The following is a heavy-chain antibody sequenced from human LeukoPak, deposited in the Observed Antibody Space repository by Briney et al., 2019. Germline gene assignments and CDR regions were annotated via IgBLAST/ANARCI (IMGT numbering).Heavy chain of an antibody. D-gene: IGHD6-6*01. V-gene: IGHV3-15*01. Sequence: GGSLRLSCATSGFTFSNAWMTWFRQAPGKGLEWVARIKSKTDGGTTDYAAPVRGRFTISRDDSKNTLYLALNSLRSEDTAMYYCAIVSWFAPWGQGTLVTVSS. CDR1: GFTFSNAW. CDR2: IKSKTDGGTT. J-gene: IGHJ5*02. CDR3: AIVSWFAP.